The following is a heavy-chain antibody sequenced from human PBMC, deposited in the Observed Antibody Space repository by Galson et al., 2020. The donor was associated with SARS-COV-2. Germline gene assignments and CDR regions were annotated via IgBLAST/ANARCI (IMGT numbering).Heavy chain of an antibody. J-gene: IGHJ6*02. CDR2: IGTLFDT. CDR1: GITFSNYD. Sequence: GGSLRLSCAASGITFSNYDMHWVRQIAGKGLEWVSSIGTLFDTYYSASVTGRFTISRENAKSSSFLQMNNLSAGDTAVYFCTRAYGASPLDVWGQGTPVVVSS. D-gene: IGHD2-21*01. V-gene: IGHV3-13*01. CDR3: TRAYGASPLDV.